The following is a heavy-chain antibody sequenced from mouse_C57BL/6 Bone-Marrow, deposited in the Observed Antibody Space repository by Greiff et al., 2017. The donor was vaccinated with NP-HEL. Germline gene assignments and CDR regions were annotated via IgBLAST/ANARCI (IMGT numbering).Heavy chain of an antibody. CDR2: IDPENGDT. D-gene: IGHD1-1*01. Sequence: EVQLQQSGAELVRPGASVKLSCTASGFNIKDDYMHWVKQRPEQGLEWIGWIDPENGDTEYASKFQGKATITADTSSNTAYLQLSSLTSEDTAVYYCTREFITTVYYFDYWDQGTTLTVSS. CDR1: GFNIKDDY. CDR3: TREFITTVYYFDY. J-gene: IGHJ2*01. V-gene: IGHV14-4*01.